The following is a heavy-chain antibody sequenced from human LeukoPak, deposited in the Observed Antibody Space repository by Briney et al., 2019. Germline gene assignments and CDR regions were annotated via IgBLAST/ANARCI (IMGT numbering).Heavy chain of an antibody. V-gene: IGHV1-2*02. D-gene: IGHD3-22*01. CDR3: AREKQRYYDSSGFNDAFDI. J-gene: IGHJ3*02. CDR2: INPNSGGT. CDR1: GYTFTGYY. Sequence: ASVKVSCKASGYTFTGYYMHWVRQAPGQGLEWMGWINPNSGGTNYAQKFQGRVTMTRDASISTAYMELSRLRSEDTAVYYCAREKQRYYDSSGFNDAFDIWGQGTMVTVSS.